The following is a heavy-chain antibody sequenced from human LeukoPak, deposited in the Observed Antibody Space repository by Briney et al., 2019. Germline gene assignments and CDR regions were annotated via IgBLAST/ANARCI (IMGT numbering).Heavy chain of an antibody. Sequence: GASVKVSCKASGYTFSSYDINWVRQATGQGLEWMGWMNPSTGNTGYAQKFQGRVTMTRDTSTSTAYMELSSLKSEDTAVYYCARLSETPAFYPGGRYLYLAYWGQGAQVTVPS. CDR2: MNPSTGNT. D-gene: IGHD2-8*02. V-gene: IGHV1-8*01. J-gene: IGHJ4*02. CDR1: GYTFSSYD. CDR3: ARLSETPAFYPGGRYLYLAY.